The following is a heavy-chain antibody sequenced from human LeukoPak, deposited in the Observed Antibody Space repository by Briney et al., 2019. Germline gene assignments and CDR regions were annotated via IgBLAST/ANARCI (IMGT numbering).Heavy chain of an antibody. J-gene: IGHJ5*02. CDR1: GGSISSHY. CDR3: ARGPDYYGSGSYPFDP. Sequence: SETLSLTCTVSGGSISSHYWSWIRQPPGKGLEWIGYIYYSGSTNYNPSLKSRVTISVDTSKNQFSLKLSSVTAADTAVYYCARGPDYYGSGSYPFDPWGQGTLVTVSS. V-gene: IGHV4-59*11. D-gene: IGHD3-10*01. CDR2: IYYSGST.